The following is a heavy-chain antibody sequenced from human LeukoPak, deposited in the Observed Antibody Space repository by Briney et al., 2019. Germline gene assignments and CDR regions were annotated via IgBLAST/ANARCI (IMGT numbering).Heavy chain of an antibody. D-gene: IGHD4-17*01. V-gene: IGHV5-51*01. CDR3: ARSPFPASYGDGDY. Sequence: GESLKIPCKGSGYTFTSYWIGWVRQMPGQGLEGMGIIYPGDSDTRYSPSFQGQVTISADKSISTAYLQWSSLKASDTAMYYCARSPFPASYGDGDYWGQGTLVTVSS. CDR1: GYTFTSYW. J-gene: IGHJ4*02. CDR2: IYPGDSDT.